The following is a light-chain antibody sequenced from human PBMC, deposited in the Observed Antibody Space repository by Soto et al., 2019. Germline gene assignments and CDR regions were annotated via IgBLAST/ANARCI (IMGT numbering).Light chain of an antibody. J-gene: IGLJ2*01. V-gene: IGLV2-14*01. CDR3: SPYTSGSTVG. Sequence: QSALTQPASVSGSPGQSITISCTGTSSDVGGYNYVSWYQQHPGKAPKLMIYDVSNRPSGVSNRFSGSKSGNTASLTISGLQSEDEADYYCSPYTSGSTVGLGGGTKLTVL. CDR2: DVS. CDR1: SSDVGGYNY.